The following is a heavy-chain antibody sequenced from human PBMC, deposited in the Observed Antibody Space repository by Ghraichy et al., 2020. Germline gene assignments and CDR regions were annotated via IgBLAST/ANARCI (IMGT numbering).Heavy chain of an antibody. Sequence: SETLSLTCTVSGGSITSYYWSWIRQPPGKGLEWIGYIYSSGGTNYNPSLKSRVTISVDTSKNQFSLKLSSVTATDTAVYYCARHTNPHGVAVLGVLGKPSAFDIWGQGTTFTVSS. CDR1: GGSITSYY. CDR3: ARHTNPHGVAVLGVLGKPSAFDI. V-gene: IGHV4-4*09. D-gene: IGHD3-3*01. J-gene: IGHJ3*02. CDR2: IYSSGGT.